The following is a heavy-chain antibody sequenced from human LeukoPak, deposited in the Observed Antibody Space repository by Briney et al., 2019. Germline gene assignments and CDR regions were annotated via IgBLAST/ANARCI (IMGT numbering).Heavy chain of an antibody. CDR1: GFTFSSYS. D-gene: IGHD3-10*01. V-gene: IGHV3-48*01. J-gene: IGHJ4*02. Sequence: GGSLRLSCAASGFTFSSYSMNWVRQAPGKGLEWVSYISSSSSTIYYADSVKGRFTISRDNSKNTLYLQMNSLRAEDTAVYYCAKGHMRFGESFEYFDYWGQGTLVTVSS. CDR3: AKGHMRFGESFEYFDY. CDR2: ISSSSSTI.